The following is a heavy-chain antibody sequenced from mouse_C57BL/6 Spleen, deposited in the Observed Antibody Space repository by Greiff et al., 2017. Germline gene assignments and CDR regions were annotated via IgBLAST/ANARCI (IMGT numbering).Heavy chain of an antibody. CDR3: ARQSYYYGSRDFDY. J-gene: IGHJ2*01. CDR1: GFTFSDYG. D-gene: IGHD1-1*01. CDR2: ISSGSSTI. V-gene: IGHV5-17*01. Sequence: EVQRVESGGGLVKPGGSLKLSCAASGFTFSDYGMHWVRQAPEKGLVWVAYISSGSSTIYYADTVKGRFTISRDNAKNTLFLQMTSLRSEDTAMYYCARQSYYYGSRDFDYWGQGTTLTVSS.